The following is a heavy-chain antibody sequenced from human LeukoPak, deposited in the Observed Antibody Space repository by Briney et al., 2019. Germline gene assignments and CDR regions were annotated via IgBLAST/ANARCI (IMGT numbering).Heavy chain of an antibody. CDR1: GFTFSSYA. CDR3: AKEAYYYGSGSYNYFDY. V-gene: IGHV3-30-3*01. D-gene: IGHD3-10*01. Sequence: GRSLRLSCAASGFTFSSYAMHWVRQAPGKGLEWVAVISYDGSNKYYADSVKGRFTISRDNSKNTLYLQMNSLRAEDTAVYYCAKEAYYYGSGSYNYFDYWGQGTLVTVSS. CDR2: ISYDGSNK. J-gene: IGHJ4*02.